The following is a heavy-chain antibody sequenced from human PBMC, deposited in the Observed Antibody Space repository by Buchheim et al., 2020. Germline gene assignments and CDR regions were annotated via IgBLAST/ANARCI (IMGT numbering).Heavy chain of an antibody. J-gene: IGHJ6*02. CDR3: ARCSGYSYGRSYYYYGMDV. CDR1: GFTVSSNY. Sequence: EVQLVETGGGLIQPGGSLRLSCAASGFTVSSNYMSWVRQAPGKGLEWVSVIYSGGSTYYADSVKGRFTISRDNSKNTLYLQMNSLRAEDTAVYYCARCSGYSYGRSYYYYGMDVWGQGTT. D-gene: IGHD5-18*01. CDR2: IYSGGST. V-gene: IGHV3-53*02.